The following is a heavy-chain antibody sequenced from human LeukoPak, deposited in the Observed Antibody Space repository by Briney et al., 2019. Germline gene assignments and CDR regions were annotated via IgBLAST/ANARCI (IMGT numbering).Heavy chain of an antibody. D-gene: IGHD2-2*01. CDR1: GFTFSSYG. CDR2: IWYDGSNK. V-gene: IGHV3-33*01. J-gene: IGHJ4*02. CDR3: ARDRLQKYCSSTSCYFGY. Sequence: GGSLRLSCAASGFTFSSYGMHWVRQAPGKGLEWVAVIWYDGSNKYYADSVKGRFTISRDNSKNTLYLQMNSLRAEDTVVYYCARDRLQKYCSSTSCYFGYWGQGTLVTVSS.